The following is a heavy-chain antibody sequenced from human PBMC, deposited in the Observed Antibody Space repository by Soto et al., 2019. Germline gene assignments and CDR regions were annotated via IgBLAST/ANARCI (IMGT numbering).Heavy chain of an antibody. CDR2: TYYSGST. CDR3: ARVRGTAGKRYFDY. CDR1: GGSMISYY. V-gene: IGHV4-59*01. D-gene: IGHD6-13*01. J-gene: IGHJ4*02. Sequence: SETLSLTCTVSGGSMISYYWNWMRQPPGKGLQWIGYTYYSGSTTYNPSLKSRVTISVDSSKNQFSLKLDSVTPADTAVYYCARVRGTAGKRYFDYWGPGTLVTVSS.